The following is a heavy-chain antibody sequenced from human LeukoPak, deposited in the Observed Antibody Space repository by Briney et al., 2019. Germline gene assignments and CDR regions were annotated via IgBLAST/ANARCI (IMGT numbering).Heavy chain of an antibody. Sequence: GESLKISCKGSGYSFTSYWIGWVRQMPGKGLEWMGSIYPGDSDNRYSPSFQGQVTISADKSISPAYLQWSSLKASDTAMYYCARDSGIAARSYYYGMDVWGQGTTVTVSS. V-gene: IGHV5-51*01. D-gene: IGHD6-6*01. J-gene: IGHJ6*02. CDR2: IYPGDSDN. CDR1: GYSFTSYW. CDR3: ARDSGIAARSYYYGMDV.